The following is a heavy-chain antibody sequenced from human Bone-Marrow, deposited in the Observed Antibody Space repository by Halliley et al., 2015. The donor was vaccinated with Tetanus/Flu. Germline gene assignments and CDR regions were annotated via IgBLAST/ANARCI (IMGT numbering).Heavy chain of an antibody. CDR3: AGSGWTYNAVDV. Sequence: WNADIIYPGTTNHNPPLQSRVTISGDAARNQFSLKLKSGAAADAAVYYCAGSGWTYNAVDVWGQGTTVTVSS. CDR2: IIYPGTT. J-gene: IGHJ6*02. D-gene: IGHD6-19*01. V-gene: IGHV4-59*01.